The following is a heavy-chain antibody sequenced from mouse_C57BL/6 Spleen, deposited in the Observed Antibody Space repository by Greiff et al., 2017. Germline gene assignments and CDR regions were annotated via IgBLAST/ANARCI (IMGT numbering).Heavy chain of an antibody. CDR2: ISSGSSTI. CDR3: ARNAGRGYAMDY. V-gene: IGHV5-17*01. Sequence: EVKLMESGGGLVKPGGSLKLSCAASGFTFSDYGMHWVRQAPEKGLEWVAYISSGSSTIYYAATVKGRFTISRDNAKNTLFLQMTSLRSEDTAMNYCARNAGRGYAMDYWGQGTSVTVSS. D-gene: IGHD3-3*01. CDR1: GFTFSDYG. J-gene: IGHJ4*01.